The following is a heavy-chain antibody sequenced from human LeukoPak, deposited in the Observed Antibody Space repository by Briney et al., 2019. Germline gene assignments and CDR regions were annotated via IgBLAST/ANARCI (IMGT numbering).Heavy chain of an antibody. CDR2: MNHSGSI. J-gene: IGHJ6*03. CDR1: GASISAYH. CDR3: ARVSLSIVLEPGAGHNFYLDG. Sequence: PSDTLSLTCTVSGASISAYHWSWIRQPAGKGLEWIGRMNHSGSINYQPSRKSRLAMSLDSSQNQFSLKLNSVTAADTAVYYCARVSLSIVLEPGAGHNFYLDGWGKGTTATVSS. D-gene: IGHD2-2*01. V-gene: IGHV4-4*07.